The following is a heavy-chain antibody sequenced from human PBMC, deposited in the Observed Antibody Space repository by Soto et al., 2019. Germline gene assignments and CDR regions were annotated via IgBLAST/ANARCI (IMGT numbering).Heavy chain of an antibody. CDR2: IFYSGSR. CDR3: ARLRDYYHSSGYPQGYYFDY. V-gene: IGHV4-31*03. Sequence: SETLSLTCSVSGGSMNSATYYWTWVRQRPGKGLEWIGYIFYSGSRYYNASLKSRLTLSVDTSKNQFSLKLSSVTAADTAVYYCARLRDYYHSSGYPQGYYFDYWGQGTRVTVSS. CDR1: GGSMNSATYY. J-gene: IGHJ4*02. D-gene: IGHD3-22*01.